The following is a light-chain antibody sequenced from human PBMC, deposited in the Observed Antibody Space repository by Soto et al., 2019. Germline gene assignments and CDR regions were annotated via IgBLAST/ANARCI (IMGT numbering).Light chain of an antibody. J-gene: IGLJ2*01. CDR1: SSDVGRYVY. CDR3: SSYASPITYVI. CDR2: EVS. Sequence: QSALTQPASVSGSHGQSITISCTGTSSDVGRYVYVSRYQQHPGKAPKLMIYEVSLRPSGVSDRFSGSKSGNTASLTISGLQAEDEADYFCSSYASPITYVIFGGGTKLSVL. V-gene: IGLV2-14*01.